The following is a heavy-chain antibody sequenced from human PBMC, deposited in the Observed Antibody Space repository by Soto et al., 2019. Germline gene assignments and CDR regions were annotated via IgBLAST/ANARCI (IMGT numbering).Heavy chain of an antibody. CDR3: ARDRPSSLYYYYGMDV. Sequence: SATLSLTCPVSGCSISSYYWSWLGQPAGKGLEWIGRIYTSGSTNYNPSLKSRVTMSVDTSKNQFSLKLSSVTAADTAVYYCARDRPSSLYYYYGMDVWGQGTTVTVSS. J-gene: IGHJ6*02. CDR2: IYTSGST. D-gene: IGHD6-6*01. V-gene: IGHV4-4*07. CDR1: GCSISSYY.